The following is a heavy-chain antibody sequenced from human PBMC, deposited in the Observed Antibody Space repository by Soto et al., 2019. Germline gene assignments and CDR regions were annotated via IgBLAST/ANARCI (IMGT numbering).Heavy chain of an antibody. V-gene: IGHV3-48*01. D-gene: IGHD1-1*01. CDR1: GLTFSNYS. CDR3: ADSVPCGGGTCAWVNYFDY. J-gene: IGHJ4*02. Sequence: VQLVESGGALIQPGGSLRLSCAASGLTFSNYSINWVRQAPGKGLEWVSYISSSGNTIFYADSVKGRFTISRDNAKNSLLIQVNSPRAEDAAAYPCADSVPCGGGTCAWVNYFDYWGQGALVTVSS. CDR2: ISSSGNTI.